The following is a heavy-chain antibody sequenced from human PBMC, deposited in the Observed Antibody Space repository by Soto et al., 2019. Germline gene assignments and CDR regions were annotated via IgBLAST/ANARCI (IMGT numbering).Heavy chain of an antibody. D-gene: IGHD6-13*01. CDR1: GGSFSGYY. Sequence: SETLSLTCAVYGGSFSGYYWSWIRQPPGKGLEWIGEINHSGSTNYNPSLKSRVTISVDTSKNQFSLKLSSVTAADTAVYYCASGPNRIAAAGTSWGQGTLVTVSP. V-gene: IGHV4-34*01. CDR3: ASGPNRIAAAGTS. CDR2: INHSGST. J-gene: IGHJ5*02.